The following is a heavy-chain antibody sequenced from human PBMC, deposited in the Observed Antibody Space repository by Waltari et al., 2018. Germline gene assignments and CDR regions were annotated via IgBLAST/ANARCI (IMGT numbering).Heavy chain of an antibody. V-gene: IGHV3-33*01. Sequence: QVQLVASGGGVVESGRSLILSCVESGFTFTHHGLNWVRQAPGKGLELVAVIWYDGSNKNYVDSVKGRFTISRDNSKNTMYLEMNRLRAEDTAVYFCARGDGGSGLGASDIWGQGTMVTVSS. CDR2: IWYDGSNK. D-gene: IGHD3-3*01. CDR3: ARGDGGSGLGASDI. J-gene: IGHJ3*02. CDR1: GFTFTHHG.